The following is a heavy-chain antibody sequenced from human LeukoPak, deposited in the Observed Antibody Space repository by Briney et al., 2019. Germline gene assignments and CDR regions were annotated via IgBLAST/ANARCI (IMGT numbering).Heavy chain of an antibody. CDR3: ARDPYCSSTSCYLINWFDP. CDR2: ISYDGSNK. D-gene: IGHD2-2*01. J-gene: IGHJ5*02. Sequence: PGGSLRLSCAASGFAFSSYAMHWVRQAPGKGLEWVAVISYDGSNKYYADSVKGRFTISRDNAKNTLYLQMNSLRAEDTAVYYCARDPYCSSTSCYLINWFDPWGQGTLVTVSS. V-gene: IGHV3-30-3*01. CDR1: GFAFSSYA.